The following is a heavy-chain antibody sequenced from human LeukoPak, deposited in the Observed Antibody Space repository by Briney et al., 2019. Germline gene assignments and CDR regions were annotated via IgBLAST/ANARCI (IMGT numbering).Heavy chain of an antibody. V-gene: IGHV3-23*01. D-gene: IGHD3-10*01. CDR1: GFTFSSYA. CDR3: AKEGYYGSGRNYYYYGMDV. J-gene: IGHJ6*02. CDR2: ISGSGGST. Sequence: GGSLRLSCAASGFTFSSYAMSWVRQAPGKGLEWVSAISGSGGSTYYADSVKGRFTISRDNSKNTLYLQMNSLRAEDTAVYYCAKEGYYGSGRNYYYYGMDVWGQGTTVTVSS.